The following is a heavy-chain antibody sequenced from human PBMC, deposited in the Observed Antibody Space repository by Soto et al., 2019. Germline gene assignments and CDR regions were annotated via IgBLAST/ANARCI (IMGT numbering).Heavy chain of an antibody. CDR2: VHYSGLA. CDR1: GASITDNY. V-gene: IGHV4-59*01. Sequence: QVHLQQSGPGLVRPSEALTLTCDVSGASITDNYWSWIRQAPGKGPEWSGYVHYSGLANYNPSLKHRVTMEMQTSKNRMLLTVHALTAEATDVYYCARALDYDFWGGRNWFDPGGQGILVTVSS. J-gene: IGHJ5*02. CDR3: ARALDYDFWGGRNWFDP. D-gene: IGHD3-3*01.